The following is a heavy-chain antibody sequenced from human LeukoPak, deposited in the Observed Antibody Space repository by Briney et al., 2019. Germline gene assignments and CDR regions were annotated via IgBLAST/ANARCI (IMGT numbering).Heavy chain of an antibody. V-gene: IGHV4-59*01. Sequence: SETLSLTCTVSGGSISSYYWSWIRQPPGKGLEWLGYIYYSGSTNYNPSLKSRVTISVDTSKNQFSLKLSSVTAADAAVYYCARVGFGGSGWYYFDYWGQGTLVTVPS. CDR2: IYYSGST. CDR3: ARVGFGGSGWYYFDY. CDR1: GGSISSYY. J-gene: IGHJ4*02. D-gene: IGHD6-19*01.